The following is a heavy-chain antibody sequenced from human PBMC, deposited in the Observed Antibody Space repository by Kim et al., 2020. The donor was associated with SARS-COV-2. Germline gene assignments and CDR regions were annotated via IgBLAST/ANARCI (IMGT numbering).Heavy chain of an antibody. CDR2: INPDGSEK. Sequence: GGSLRLSCAASGLGFSTFWMTWVRQAPGKGLEWVAHINPDGSEKDYVDSVKGRFTLSRDNAKTSLFLQMNSLRGEDTAVYYCSRGHYGLQNWGQGTLVTVSS. V-gene: IGHV3-7*01. J-gene: IGHJ4*02. D-gene: IGHD4-17*01. CDR3: SRGHYGLQN. CDR1: GLGFSTFW.